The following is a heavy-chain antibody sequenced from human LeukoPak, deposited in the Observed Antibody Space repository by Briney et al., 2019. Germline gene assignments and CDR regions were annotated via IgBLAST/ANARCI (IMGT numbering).Heavy chain of an antibody. Sequence: PGGSLRHSRAASGFTFSSYEMNWVRQAPGKGLEWVSYISSSGSTIYYADSVKGRFTISRDNAKNSLYLQMNSLRAEDTAVYYCSRSIAAAGFDYWGQGTLVTVSS. D-gene: IGHD6-13*01. CDR3: SRSIAAAGFDY. CDR2: ISSSGSTI. CDR1: GFTFSSYE. J-gene: IGHJ4*02. V-gene: IGHV3-48*03.